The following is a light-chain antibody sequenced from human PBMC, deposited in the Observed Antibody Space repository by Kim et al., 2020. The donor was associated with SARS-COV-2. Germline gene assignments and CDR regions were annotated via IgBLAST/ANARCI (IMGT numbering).Light chain of an antibody. CDR3: QAWDSNTGV. Sequence: SYELTQPPSVSVSPGQTASITCSGDKLWDKFACWFQQKPGQSPVLVIYQDNKRPSGIPERFSGSNSGNTATLTISGTQAMDEADYYCQAWDSNTGVFGTGTKVTVL. J-gene: IGLJ1*01. V-gene: IGLV3-1*01. CDR2: QDN. CDR1: KLWDKF.